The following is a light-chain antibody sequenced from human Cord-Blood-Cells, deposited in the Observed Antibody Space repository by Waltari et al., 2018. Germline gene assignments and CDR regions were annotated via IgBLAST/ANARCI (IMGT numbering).Light chain of an antibody. CDR2: GAS. CDR3: QQYNNWPPWT. V-gene: IGKV3-15*01. J-gene: IGKJ1*01. Sequence: IVMTQSPATLSVSPGERATLSCLASQSVGSNLAWYHQQPGQAPRLLIYGASTRAHGIPARFRGSGFWTEFTLTISSLQSEDFAVYYCQQYNNWPPWTGGQGTKVEIK. CDR1: QSVGSN.